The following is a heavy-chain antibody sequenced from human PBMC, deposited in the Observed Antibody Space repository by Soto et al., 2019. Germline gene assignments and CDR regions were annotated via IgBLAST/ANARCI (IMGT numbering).Heavy chain of an antibody. CDR2: IGSDGARD. Sequence: QVQLVESGGGVVQPGGSLRLSCAASGFTFGRHGMHWVRQAPGKGLEWVAVIGSDGARDSYADSMKGRFSISRDNGQNTLYLQINSLRVEDTAVYYCARDDGYPDNGLDYWGQGPLVTVSS. V-gene: IGHV3-33*01. D-gene: IGHD5-12*01. J-gene: IGHJ4*02. CDR1: GFTFGRHG. CDR3: ARDDGYPDNGLDY.